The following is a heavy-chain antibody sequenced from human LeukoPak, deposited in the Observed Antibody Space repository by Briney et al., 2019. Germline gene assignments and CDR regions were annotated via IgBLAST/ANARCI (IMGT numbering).Heavy chain of an antibody. D-gene: IGHD4-11*01. CDR2: INDSGRS. CDR3: ARGGLNSNYFDS. CDR1: SWSFSGYY. J-gene: IGHJ4*02. Sequence: SETLSLTCAVYSWSFSGYYWSWLRRPPGKGLEWIGEINDSGRSKYIPSLKSRVTVSVETSKNQFSLKLNSVTAADTAVYFCARGGLNSNYFDSWGRGTLVTVSS. V-gene: IGHV4-34*01.